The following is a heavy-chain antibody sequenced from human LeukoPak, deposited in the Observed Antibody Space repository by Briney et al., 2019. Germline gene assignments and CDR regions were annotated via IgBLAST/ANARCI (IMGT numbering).Heavy chain of an antibody. CDR2: MSHDGSDE. V-gene: IGHV3-30*04. Sequence: GGSLRLSCAASGFTFSSYAIHWVRQAPGKGLEWVAVMSHDGSDEYYADSVKGRFSISRDNSKSTSSLQLNSLRPEDTAVYYCARDRGSSSMSMSLIDYWGQGTLVTVSS. CDR1: GFTFSSYA. D-gene: IGHD6-6*01. CDR3: ARDRGSSSMSMSLIDY. J-gene: IGHJ4*02.